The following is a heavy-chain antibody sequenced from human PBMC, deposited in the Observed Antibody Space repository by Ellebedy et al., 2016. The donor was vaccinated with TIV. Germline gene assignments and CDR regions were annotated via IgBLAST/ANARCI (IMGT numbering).Heavy chain of an antibody. D-gene: IGHD2/OR15-2a*01. CDR3: ARDTVKVQSRDVFDK. Sequence: PGGSLRLSCAASGYTFSRYWMSWLPQAPGKGLEWVAHIKFDEIEKYHADSVKGRFTISRDNARNSLYLQMNSLRVDDTAVYYCARDTVKVQSRDVFDKWGQGTTVIVSS. V-gene: IGHV3-7*04. CDR1: GYTFSRYW. J-gene: IGHJ3*02. CDR2: IKFDEIEK.